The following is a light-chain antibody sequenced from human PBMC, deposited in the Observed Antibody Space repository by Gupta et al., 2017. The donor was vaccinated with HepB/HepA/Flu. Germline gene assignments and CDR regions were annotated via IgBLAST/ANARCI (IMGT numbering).Light chain of an antibody. J-gene: IGLJ3*02. Sequence: QSALTQPASVSGSPGQSITISCTGTSSDVGGYNLVSWNQHHPGKAPKLLIYDVNNRPSGVSNRFSGSKSGNTASLTTSGLQSEDESDYYCSSYTRSSTWVFGGGTKLTVL. CDR2: DVN. CDR1: SSDVGGYNL. V-gene: IGLV2-14*03. CDR3: SSYTRSSTWV.